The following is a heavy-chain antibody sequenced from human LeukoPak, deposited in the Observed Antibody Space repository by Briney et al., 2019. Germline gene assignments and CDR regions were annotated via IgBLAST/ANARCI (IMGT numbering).Heavy chain of an antibody. J-gene: IGHJ4*02. CDR3: ARVQAECSGGSCYYNY. CDR2: LNPNSGGT. CDR1: GYTFTGYY. D-gene: IGHD2-15*01. V-gene: IGHV1-2*02. Sequence: ASVKVSCKASGYTFTGYYMHWVRQDPGQGLEWIGCLNPNSGGTNYAQKFQGRVTMTRDTSISTAYMELSRLRSDDTAVYYCARVQAECSGGSCYYNYWGQGTLVTVSS.